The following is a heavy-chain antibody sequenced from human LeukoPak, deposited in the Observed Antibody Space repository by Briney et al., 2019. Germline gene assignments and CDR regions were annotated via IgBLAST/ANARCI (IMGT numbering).Heavy chain of an antibody. J-gene: IGHJ3*02. CDR3: ARHRSGGSQDDAFDI. CDR2: IKQDGSEK. Sequence: PGGSLRLSCAASEFTFSTYWMTWVRQAPGKGLEWVADIKQDGSEKYYVDSVKGRFTISRQNAKKSLFLQMNSLRAEDTAVYYCARHRSGGSQDDAFDIWGQGTLVTVSS. V-gene: IGHV3-7*01. D-gene: IGHD2-15*01. CDR1: EFTFSTYW.